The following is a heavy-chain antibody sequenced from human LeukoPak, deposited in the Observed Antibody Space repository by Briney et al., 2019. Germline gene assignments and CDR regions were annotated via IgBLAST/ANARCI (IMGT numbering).Heavy chain of an antibody. V-gene: IGHV4-34*01. J-gene: IGHJ6*03. Sequence: SETLSLACAVYGGSFSGYYWSWIRQPPGKGLEWIGEINHSGSTNYNPSLKSRVTISVDTSKNQFSLKLRSVTAAVTAVYYCARTTEGGYSYGYFYYYYMDVWGKGTTVTISS. D-gene: IGHD5-18*01. CDR3: ARTTEGGYSYGYFYYYYMDV. CDR2: INHSGST. CDR1: GGSFSGYY.